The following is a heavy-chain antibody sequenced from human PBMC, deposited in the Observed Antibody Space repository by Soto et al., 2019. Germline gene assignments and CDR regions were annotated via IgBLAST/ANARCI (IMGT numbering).Heavy chain of an antibody. Sequence: QVQLVQSGAEVKKPGSSVKVSCKASGDTFSFYTLNWIRQAPGQGFEWVGRVNPILAMSSSAHKFQGRVARFPHKSTAIAYMELRSLRSDDTTVYYCATSYGSGSSPFDYWGQGTLVTVSS. D-gene: IGHD3-10*01. V-gene: IGHV1-69*02. CDR3: ATSYGSGSSPFDY. J-gene: IGHJ4*02. CDR1: GDTFSFYT. CDR2: VNPILAMS.